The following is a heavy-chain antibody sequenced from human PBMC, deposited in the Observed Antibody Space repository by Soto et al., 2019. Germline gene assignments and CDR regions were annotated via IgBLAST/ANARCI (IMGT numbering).Heavy chain of an antibody. CDR3: AREGRYCSSTSCYEMTLDY. CDR1: GYTFTSYG. Sequence: QVQLVQSGAEVKKPGASVKVSCKASGYTFTSYGISWVRQAPGQGLEWMGWISAYNGNTNYAQKLQGRVTRTTDTXXSXAXMELRSLRSDDTAVYYCAREGRYCSSTSCYEMTLDYWGQGTLVTVSS. CDR2: ISAYNGNT. J-gene: IGHJ4*02. V-gene: IGHV1-18*01. D-gene: IGHD2-2*01.